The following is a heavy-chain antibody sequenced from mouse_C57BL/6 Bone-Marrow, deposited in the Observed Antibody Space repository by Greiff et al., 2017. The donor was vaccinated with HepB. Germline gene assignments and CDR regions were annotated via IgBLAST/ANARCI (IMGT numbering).Heavy chain of an antibody. Sequence: QVQLKESGPELVKPGASAKISCKASGYAFSSSWMNWVKQRPGKGLEWIGRIYPGDGDTNYTGQFKGTATLTADKSSSTAYMQLSSLTSEDSAVYFCARSQFITTVVWRRGRGLPFAYWGQGTLVTVSA. V-gene: IGHV1-82*01. CDR3: ARSQFITTVVWRRGRGLPFAY. J-gene: IGHJ3*01. CDR1: GYAFSSSW. D-gene: IGHD1-1*01. CDR2: IYPGDGDT.